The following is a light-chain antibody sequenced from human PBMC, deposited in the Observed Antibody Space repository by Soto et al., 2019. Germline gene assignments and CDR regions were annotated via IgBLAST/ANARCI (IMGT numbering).Light chain of an antibody. CDR3: HQYNNWPLGT. CDR2: GAS. Sequence: EIVLTQSPGTLSLSPGERATLSCRASESVSDNYLAWYQHKPGQSPRLLIYGASTRATGVPARFSGSGSGTEFTLTISSLQAEDSAVYYCHQYNNWPLGTFGPGTKVDIK. CDR1: ESVSDN. J-gene: IGKJ1*01. V-gene: IGKV3-15*01.